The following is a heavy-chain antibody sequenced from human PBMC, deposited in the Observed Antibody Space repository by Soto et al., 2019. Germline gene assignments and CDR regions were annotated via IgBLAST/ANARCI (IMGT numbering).Heavy chain of an antibody. CDR1: GGSISTTNW. CDR3: ASGFDSDGLYNGGHP. D-gene: IGHD3-22*01. Sequence: VQLQESGPGLVKPSGTLSLTCTVSGGSISTTNWWSWVRQSPGKGLEWIGEILQIGRTNYNPSLKRRFTISIDKSKNQFSLRLSSVTAADTAVYYCASGFDSDGLYNGGHPWGQGTLVSVSS. V-gene: IGHV4-4*02. CDR2: ILQIGRT. J-gene: IGHJ5*02.